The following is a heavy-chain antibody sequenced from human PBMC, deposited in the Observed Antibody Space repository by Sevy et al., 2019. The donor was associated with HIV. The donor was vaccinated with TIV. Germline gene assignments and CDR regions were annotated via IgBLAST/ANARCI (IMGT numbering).Heavy chain of an antibody. V-gene: IGHV3-30-3*01. CDR1: GFTFSSYA. J-gene: IGHJ3*02. CDR3: ARAREKYYYVSSGYYLELGAFDI. D-gene: IGHD3-22*01. CDR2: ISYDGSNK. Sequence: GGSLRLSCAASGFTFSSYAMHWVRQAPGKGLEWVAVISYDGSNKYYADSVKGRFTISRDNSMNTLYLQMNSLRAEDTAGYYCARAREKYYYVSSGYYLELGAFDIWGQGTMVTVSS.